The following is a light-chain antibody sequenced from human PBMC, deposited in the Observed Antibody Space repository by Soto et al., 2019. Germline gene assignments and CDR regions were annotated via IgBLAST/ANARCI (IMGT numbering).Light chain of an antibody. Sequence: DIQMTQSPSTLSASVGDRVTITCRASQSISSWLAWYQQKPGTAPKLLIFKASSLESGVPSRFSGSGSGTEFTLTISSLQPDDFATYYCQQYNSDWTFGQGTKVEIK. J-gene: IGKJ1*01. CDR2: KAS. V-gene: IGKV1-5*03. CDR1: QSISSW. CDR3: QQYNSDWT.